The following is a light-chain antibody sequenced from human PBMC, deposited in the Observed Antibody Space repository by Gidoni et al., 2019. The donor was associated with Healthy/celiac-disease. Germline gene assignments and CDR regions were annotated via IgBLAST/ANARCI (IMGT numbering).Light chain of an antibody. J-gene: IGKJ1*01. V-gene: IGKV3-20*01. CDR3: QQYGTSPPWT. CDR2: GAS. CDR1: QSVSSSY. Sequence: EIVLTPSPGTLSLSPGERATLSCRASQSVSSSYLVWYQQKPGQAPRLLIYGASSRATGIPDRFSGSGSGTDFTLTIGRLEPEDFAVYYCQQYGTSPPWTFGQGTKVEIK.